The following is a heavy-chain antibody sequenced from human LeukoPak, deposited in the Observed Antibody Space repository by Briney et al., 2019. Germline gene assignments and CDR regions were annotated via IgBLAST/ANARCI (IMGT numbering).Heavy chain of an antibody. CDR1: GGSISSSSYY. CDR2: IYYSEST. V-gene: IGHV4-39*07. CDR3: ARWVAGERDAFDI. Sequence: SETLSLTCTVSGGSISSSSYYWGWIRQPPGKGLEWIGSIYYSESTYYNPSLKSRVTISVDTSKNQFSLKLSSVTAADTAVYYCARWVAGERDAFDIWGQGTMVTVSS. J-gene: IGHJ3*02. D-gene: IGHD3-10*01.